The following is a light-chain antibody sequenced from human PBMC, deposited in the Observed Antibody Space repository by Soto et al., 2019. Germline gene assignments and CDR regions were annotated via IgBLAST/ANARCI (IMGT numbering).Light chain of an antibody. Sequence: EVVMTQYQATLSLSPGEGATVSCRASQSVSSHLAWYQQKRGQAPRLLIYDASSRASGIPARFSGSGSGTDFTLTISYLEPEDFAVYYCQQGGNWPLTFGQGTRLEVK. J-gene: IGKJ5*01. CDR3: QQGGNWPLT. CDR2: DAS. CDR1: QSVSSH. V-gene: IGKV3-11*01.